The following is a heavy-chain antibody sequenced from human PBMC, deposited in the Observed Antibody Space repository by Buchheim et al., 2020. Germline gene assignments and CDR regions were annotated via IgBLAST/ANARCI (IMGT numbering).Heavy chain of an antibody. CDR1: GFTFSSYA. D-gene: IGHD3-16*01. Sequence: QVQLVESGGGVVQPGRSLRLSCAASGFTFSSYAMHWVRQAPGKGLEWVAVISYDGSNKYYADSVKGRFTISRDNSKNTLYLQMNSLRAEDTAVYYCARDSAQGGVDYWGQGT. CDR2: ISYDGSNK. J-gene: IGHJ4*02. CDR3: ARDSAQGGVDY. V-gene: IGHV3-30-3*01.